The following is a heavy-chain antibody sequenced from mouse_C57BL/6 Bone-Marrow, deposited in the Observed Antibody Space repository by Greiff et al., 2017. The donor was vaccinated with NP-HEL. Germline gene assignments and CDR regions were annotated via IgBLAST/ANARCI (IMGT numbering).Heavy chain of an antibody. CDR1: GYTFTSYW. J-gene: IGHJ2*01. V-gene: IGHV1-52*01. CDR3: AREGDYYGRWRDFDY. D-gene: IGHD1-1*01. CDR2: IDPSDSDT. Sequence: QVQLQQPGAELVRPGSSVKLSCKASGYTFTSYWMHWVKQRPIQGLEWIGNIDPSDSDTHYNQKFKDKATLTVDKSSSTAYMQLSSLTSEDSAVYYCAREGDYYGRWRDFDYWGQGTTLTVSS.